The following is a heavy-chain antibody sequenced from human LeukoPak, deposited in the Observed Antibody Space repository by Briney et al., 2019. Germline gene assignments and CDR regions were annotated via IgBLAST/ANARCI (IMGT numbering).Heavy chain of an antibody. V-gene: IGHV3-30*03. CDR2: ISYDGSNK. CDR3: AREEGPLDY. Sequence: GGSLRLSCAASGFTFSSYSMNWVRQAPGKGLEWVAVISYDGSNKYYADSVKGRFTISRHNSKNTLYLQMTSLRPEDTAVYYCAREEGPLDYWGQGTLVTVSS. J-gene: IGHJ4*02. CDR1: GFTFSSYS.